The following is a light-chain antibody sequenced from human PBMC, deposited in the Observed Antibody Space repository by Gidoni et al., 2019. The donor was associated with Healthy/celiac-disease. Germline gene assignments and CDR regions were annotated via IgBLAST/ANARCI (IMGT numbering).Light chain of an antibody. V-gene: IGKV3-20*01. CDR2: GAS. CDR1: QSVSSSY. Sequence: ELVLTQSPGTLSLSPGERATLSCRASQSVSSSYLAWYQQKPGQAPRLLIYGASSRATGIPDRFSGSGSGTDSTLTISRLEPEDFAVYYCQQYGSSLPFGGGTKVEIK. J-gene: IGKJ4*01. CDR3: QQYGSSLP.